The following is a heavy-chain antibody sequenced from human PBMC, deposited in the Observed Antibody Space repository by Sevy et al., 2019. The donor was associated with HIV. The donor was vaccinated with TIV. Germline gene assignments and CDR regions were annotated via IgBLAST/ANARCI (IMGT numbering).Heavy chain of an antibody. CDR2: VYYTGGT. CDR3: ARRNDFDI. CDR1: GGSINSDH. Sequence: SETLSLTCTVSGGSINSDHWNWIRQPPGKGLEWFGYVYYTGGTNYNPSLKNRVTISVDRTKNQFSLKLTSVPAADTALYYCARRNDFDIWGQGTMVTVSS. J-gene: IGHJ3*02. V-gene: IGHV4-59*08.